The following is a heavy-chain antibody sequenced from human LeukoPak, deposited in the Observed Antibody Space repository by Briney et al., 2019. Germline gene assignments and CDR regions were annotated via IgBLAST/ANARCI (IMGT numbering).Heavy chain of an antibody. D-gene: IGHD3-10*01. V-gene: IGHV3-23*01. CDR2: SGSGGST. CDR3: AKGRYYYGSGPDAFDI. Sequence: SGSGGSTYYADSVKGRFTISRDNSKNTLYLQMNSLRAEDTAVYYCAKGRYYYGSGPDAFDIWGQGTMVTVSS. J-gene: IGHJ3*02.